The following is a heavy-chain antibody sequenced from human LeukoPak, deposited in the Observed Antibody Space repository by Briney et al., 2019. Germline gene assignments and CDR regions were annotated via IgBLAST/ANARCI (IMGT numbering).Heavy chain of an antibody. CDR1: EFSVGSNY. Sequence: GGSLRLSCAASEFSVGSNYMTWVRQAPGKGLEWVSLIYSGGSTYYADSVKGRFTISRDNSKNTLYLQMNSLRAEDTAVYYCAKSHYYGDWYFDLWGRGTLVTVS. CDR3: AKSHYYGDWYFDL. D-gene: IGHD3-10*01. CDR2: IYSGGST. V-gene: IGHV3-66*01. J-gene: IGHJ2*01.